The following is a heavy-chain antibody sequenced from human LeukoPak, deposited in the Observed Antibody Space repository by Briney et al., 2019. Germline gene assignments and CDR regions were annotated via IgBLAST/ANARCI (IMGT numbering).Heavy chain of an antibody. CDR2: INPSGGST. V-gene: IGHV1-46*01. J-gene: IGHJ4*02. CDR1: GYTFTSYY. Sequence: GASVKVSCKASGYTFTSYYMHWVRQAPGQGLEWMGIINPSGGSTSYAQEFQGRVTMTRDTSTSTVYMGLSSLRSEDTAVYYCARERFTGSSWQLYYFDYWGQGTLVTVSS. D-gene: IGHD6-13*01. CDR3: ARERFTGSSWQLYYFDY.